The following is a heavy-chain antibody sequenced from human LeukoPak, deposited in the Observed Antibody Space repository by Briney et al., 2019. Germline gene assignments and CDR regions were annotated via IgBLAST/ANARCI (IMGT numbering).Heavy chain of an antibody. J-gene: IGHJ6*03. V-gene: IGHV1-8*01. CDR1: GYTFTSYD. CDR2: MNPNSGNT. CDR3: ARGVHMRLRPTLGHYYYYYMDV. Sequence: VASVKVSCMASGYTFTSYDINWVRHATGQGLEWMGWMNPNSGNTGYAQKCQGRVTMTRDTSISTAYMELSSLRSEDTAVYYCARGVHMRLRPTLGHYYYYYMDVWGKGTTVTISS. D-gene: IGHD4-17*01.